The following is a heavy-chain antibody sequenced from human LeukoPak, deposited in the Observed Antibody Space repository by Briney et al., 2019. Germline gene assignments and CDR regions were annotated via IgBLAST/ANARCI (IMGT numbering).Heavy chain of an antibody. CDR3: AKNLYCGGGSCYPSALGMDV. CDR1: EFTFSSYS. D-gene: IGHD2-15*01. Sequence: GGSLRLSCAASEFTFSSYSMNWVRQAPGKGLEWVSSISGSGNRTYYADSMKGRFTISRDNSKNTLFLQMNSLRAEDTAVYYCAKNLYCGGGSCYPSALGMDVWGQGTTVTVSS. J-gene: IGHJ6*02. CDR2: ISGSGNRT. V-gene: IGHV3-23*01.